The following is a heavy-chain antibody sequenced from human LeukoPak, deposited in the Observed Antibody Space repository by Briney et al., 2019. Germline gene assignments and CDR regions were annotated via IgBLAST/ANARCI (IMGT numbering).Heavy chain of an antibody. CDR1: GYTFTSYY. CDR3: ARSMIRGATYYFDY. D-gene: IGHD3-10*01. J-gene: IGHJ4*02. V-gene: IGHV1-46*01. CDR2: INPNGDST. Sequence: ASVKVSCKASGYTFTSYYIHWVRQAPGQGLGWMGVINPNGDSTSYAQKFQGGVTMTRDTSTSTVYMELSSLRSEDTAVHYCARSMIRGATYYFDYWGQGTLVTVSS.